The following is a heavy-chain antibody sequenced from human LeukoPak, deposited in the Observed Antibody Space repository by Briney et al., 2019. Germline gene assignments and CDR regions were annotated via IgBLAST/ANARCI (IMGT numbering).Heavy chain of an antibody. CDR1: GWSFSGYY. CDR2: INHSGST. J-gene: IGHJ5*02. D-gene: IGHD2-2*01. Sequence: PSETLSLTCAVYGWSFSGYYWSWIRQSPGKGLEWIGEINHSGSTNYNPSLKSRVTISVDTSRNQFSMKLSSVTAADTAVYYCATNPGGYCSSSSCYGEAPWGQGTLVTVSS. V-gene: IGHV4-34*01. CDR3: ATNPGGYCSSSSCYGEAP.